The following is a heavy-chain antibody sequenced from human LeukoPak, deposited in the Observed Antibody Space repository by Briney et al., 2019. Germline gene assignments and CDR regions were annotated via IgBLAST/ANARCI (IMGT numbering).Heavy chain of an antibody. D-gene: IGHD4-17*01. CDR1: GGTFSSYA. J-gene: IGHJ5*02. CDR3: ARGIDYGDHDNWFDP. CDR2: IIPIFGTA. V-gene: IGHV1-69*13. Sequence: ASVKVSCKASGGTFSSYAISWVRQAPGQGLEWMGGIIPIFGTANYAQKFQGRVTITADESTSTAYMELSSLRSEDTAVYYCARGIDYGDHDNWFDPWGQGTLVTVSS.